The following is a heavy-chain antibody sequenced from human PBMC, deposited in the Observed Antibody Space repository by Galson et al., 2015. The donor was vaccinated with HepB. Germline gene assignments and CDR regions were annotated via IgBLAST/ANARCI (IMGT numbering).Heavy chain of an antibody. Sequence: SVKVSCKAATYSLADYEINWVRQATGQGLEWVGRMNPKSGDTGYAQKFQGRVIMTSNTAIDTAYMELSSLRSEDSAVYYCARNASKLLWSRSEGYYYPYYLDVWGEGTAVTVSS. V-gene: IGHV1-8*01. CDR2: MNPKSGDT. CDR1: TYSLADYE. CDR3: ARNASKLLWSRSEGYYYPYYLDV. D-gene: IGHD3-10*01. J-gene: IGHJ6*03.